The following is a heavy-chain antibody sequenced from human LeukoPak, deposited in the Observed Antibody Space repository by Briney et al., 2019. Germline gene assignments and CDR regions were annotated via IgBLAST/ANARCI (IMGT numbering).Heavy chain of an antibody. J-gene: IGHJ4*02. CDR3: AREDYGGNSRANYFDY. D-gene: IGHD4-23*01. CDR2: IIPIFGIA. V-gene: IGHV1-69*17. CDR1: GGTFSSYA. Sequence: SVKVSCKASGGTFSSYAISWVRQAPGQGLEWMGGIIPIFGIANYAQKFQGRVTITADKSTSTAYMELSSLRSEDTAVYYCAREDYGGNSRANYFDYWGQGTLVTVSS.